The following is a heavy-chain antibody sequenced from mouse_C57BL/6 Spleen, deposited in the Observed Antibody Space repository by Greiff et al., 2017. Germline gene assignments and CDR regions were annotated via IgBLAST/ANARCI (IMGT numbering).Heavy chain of an antibody. CDR3: AQGGRWMDY. Sequence: EVQRVESGPELVKPGASVKMSCKASGYTFTDYNMHWVKQSHGKSLEWIGYINPNNGGTSYNQKFKGKATLTVNKSSSTAYMELRSLTSEDSAVYYCAQGGRWMDYWGQGTSVTVSS. D-gene: IGHD2-3*01. CDR1: GYTFTDYN. V-gene: IGHV1-22*01. CDR2: INPNNGGT. J-gene: IGHJ4*01.